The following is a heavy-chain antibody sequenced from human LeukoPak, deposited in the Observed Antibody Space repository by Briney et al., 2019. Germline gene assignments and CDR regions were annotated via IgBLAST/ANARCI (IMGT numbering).Heavy chain of an antibody. V-gene: IGHV3-23*01. CDR2: ISGSGGST. CDR1: GFTFSSYA. D-gene: IGHD3-3*01. Sequence: GGSLRLSCAASGFTFSSYAMSWVRQAPGKGLEWVSAISGSGGSTYYADSVKGRFTISRDNSKNTLYLQMNSLRAEDTAVYYCAKHLGNYEFWSGHFDYWGQGTLVTVSS. J-gene: IGHJ4*02. CDR3: AKHLGNYEFWSGHFDY.